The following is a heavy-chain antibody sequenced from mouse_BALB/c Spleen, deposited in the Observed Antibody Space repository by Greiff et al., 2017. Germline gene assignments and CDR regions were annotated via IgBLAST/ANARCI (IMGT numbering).Heavy chain of an antibody. CDR2: ISSGGST. D-gene: IGHD2-1*01. V-gene: IGHV5-6-5*01. Sequence: EVMLVESGGGLVKPGGSLKLSCAASGFTFSSYAMSWVRQTPEKRLEWVASISSGGSTYYPDSVKGRFTISRDNARNILYLQMSSLRSEDTAMYYCARGEGNPFAYWGQGTLVTVSA. CDR3: ARGEGNPFAY. J-gene: IGHJ3*01. CDR1: GFTFSSYA.